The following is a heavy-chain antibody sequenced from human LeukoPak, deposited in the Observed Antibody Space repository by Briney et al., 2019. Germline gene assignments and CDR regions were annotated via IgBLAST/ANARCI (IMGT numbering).Heavy chain of an antibody. CDR3: AGKASYFDY. CDR1: GDSVSSNSAT. CDR2: TYYRYKWFN. J-gene: IGHJ4*02. Sequence: SQTLSLTCAISGDSVSSNSATWNWVRQSPSRGLEWLGRTYYRYKWFNDYAISVKSRITINPDTSKNQFSLQLNSVTPEDTAVYYCAGKASYFDYWGQGTLVTVSS. D-gene: IGHD4-23*01. V-gene: IGHV6-1*01.